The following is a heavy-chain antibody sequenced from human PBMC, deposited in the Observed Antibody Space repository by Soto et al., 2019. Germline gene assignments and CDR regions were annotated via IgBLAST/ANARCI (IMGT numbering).Heavy chain of an antibody. D-gene: IGHD1-7*01. CDR1: GGSISSGGYY. Sequence: SETLSLTCTVSGGSISSGGYYWSWIRQHPGKGLEWIGYIYYSGSTYYNPSLKSRVTISVDTSKNQFSLKLSSVTAADTAVYYCARAPYNWNYPYFDYWGQGTLVTVSS. J-gene: IGHJ4*02. V-gene: IGHV4-31*03. CDR2: IYYSGST. CDR3: ARAPYNWNYPYFDY.